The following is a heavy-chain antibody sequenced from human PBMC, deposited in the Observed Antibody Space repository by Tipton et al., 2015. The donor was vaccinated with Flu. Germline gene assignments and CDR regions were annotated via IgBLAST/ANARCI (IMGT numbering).Heavy chain of an antibody. CDR3: VRADYYDSSGSENAFDM. D-gene: IGHD3-22*01. V-gene: IGHV3-48*03. Sequence: GSLRLSCTASGFTFSSYEMNWVRQAPGKGLEWVSYISSGGYATYYADSMKGRFTISRDNAKNSLYLQMNSLRAEDTAVYYCVRADYYDSSGSENAFDMWGQGTMVTVSS. CDR2: ISSGGYAT. CDR1: GFTFSSYE. J-gene: IGHJ3*02.